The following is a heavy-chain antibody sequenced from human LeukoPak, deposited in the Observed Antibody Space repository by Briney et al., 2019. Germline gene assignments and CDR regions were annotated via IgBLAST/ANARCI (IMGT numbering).Heavy chain of an antibody. V-gene: IGHV4-59*01. Sequence: SETLSLTCAVYGGSFSGYYWSWIRQPPGKGLEWIGYIYYSGSTNYNPSLKSRVTISVDTSKNQFSLKLSSVTAADTAVYYCARERSSGWSTNHFDYWGQGTLVTVSS. D-gene: IGHD6-19*01. CDR1: GGSFSGYY. J-gene: IGHJ4*02. CDR3: ARERSSGWSTNHFDY. CDR2: IYYSGST.